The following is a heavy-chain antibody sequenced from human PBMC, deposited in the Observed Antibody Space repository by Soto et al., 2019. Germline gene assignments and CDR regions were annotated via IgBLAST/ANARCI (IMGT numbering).Heavy chain of an antibody. J-gene: IGHJ5*02. Sequence: ASVKVSCKASGYTFTGYYIHWVRQAPGQGLEWMGWINPNSGGTNYAQRFQGRVTMTRDTSIITAYMELSRLRSDDTAVYYCATGENWFDPWGQGTLVTVSS. D-gene: IGHD1-1*01. CDR2: INPNSGGT. V-gene: IGHV1-2*02. CDR1: GYTFTGYY. CDR3: ATGENWFDP.